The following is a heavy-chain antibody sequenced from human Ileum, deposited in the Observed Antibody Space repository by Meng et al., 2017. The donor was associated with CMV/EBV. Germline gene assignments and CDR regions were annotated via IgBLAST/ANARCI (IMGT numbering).Heavy chain of an antibody. J-gene: IGHJ6*02. V-gene: IGHV3-11*01. CDR2: ISSSGYTI. D-gene: IGHD3-3*01. Sequence: GESLKISCAASGFTFRAYYMSWIRQAPGKGLEWVSYISSSGYTIYYADSVKGRFNISRDNAKNSLYLQMNTLRAEDTAVYYCASLYYDFWSGYYRGDFGMDVWGQGTTVTVSS. CDR1: GFTFRAYY. CDR3: ASLYYDFWSGYYRGDFGMDV.